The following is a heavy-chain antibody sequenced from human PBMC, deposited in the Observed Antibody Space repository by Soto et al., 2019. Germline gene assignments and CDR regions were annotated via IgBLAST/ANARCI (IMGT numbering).Heavy chain of an antibody. J-gene: IGHJ5*02. D-gene: IGHD6-6*01. CDR3: ARERPDGARLDP. CDR2: IYHSGST. V-gene: IGHV4-30-4*01. Sequence: QVQLQESGPGLVKPSQTLSLTCTVSGGSISSGDYYWSWIRQPPGKGLEWIGYIYHSGSTYYNPSLKSRVTIAVNTSNNQSSLKLSSVTAADTAVYYCARERPDGARLDPWGQGTLVTVSS. CDR1: GGSISSGDYY.